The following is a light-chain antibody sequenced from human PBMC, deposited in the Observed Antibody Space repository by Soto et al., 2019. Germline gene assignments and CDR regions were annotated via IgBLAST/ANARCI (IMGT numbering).Light chain of an antibody. J-gene: IGKJ5*01. CDR3: QQEIT. CDR2: GAS. Sequence: DIVLTQSPGTLSLSPGERAALSCRASQSVSSSYLAWYQQKPGQAPRLLIYGASTRATGIPARFSGSGSGTEFTLTISSLQSEDFAVYYCQQEITFGQGTRLRL. V-gene: IGKV3D-7*01. CDR1: QSVSSSY.